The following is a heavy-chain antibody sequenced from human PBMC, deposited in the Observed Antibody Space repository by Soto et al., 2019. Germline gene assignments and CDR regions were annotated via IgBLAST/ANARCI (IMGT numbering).Heavy chain of an antibody. D-gene: IGHD2-15*01. CDR2: IIPIFGTP. Sequence: QVPLVQSGAEVKKPGSSVKVSCKGSGGTFNAHAISWVRQAPGQGLEWMGGIIPIFGTPNYAQKFQGRVTINADTSTTTAYLELSSLRSDDTAVYFCARVRWTLSLQETEAIWGQGTLVTVSS. V-gene: IGHV1-69*06. J-gene: IGHJ4*02. CDR1: GGTFNAHA. CDR3: ARVRWTLSLQETEAI.